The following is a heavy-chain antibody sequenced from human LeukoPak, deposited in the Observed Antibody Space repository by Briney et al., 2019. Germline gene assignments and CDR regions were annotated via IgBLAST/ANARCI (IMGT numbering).Heavy chain of an antibody. CDR3: ARINSSSWSGYYFDY. D-gene: IGHD6-13*01. Sequence: ASVKVSCKASGGTFSSYAISWVRQAPGQGLEWMGGIIPIFGTANYAQKFQGRVTITADESTSTAYMELGSLRSEDTAVYYCARINSSSWSGYYFDYWGQGTLVTVSS. CDR2: IIPIFGTA. CDR1: GGTFSSYA. J-gene: IGHJ4*02. V-gene: IGHV1-69*13.